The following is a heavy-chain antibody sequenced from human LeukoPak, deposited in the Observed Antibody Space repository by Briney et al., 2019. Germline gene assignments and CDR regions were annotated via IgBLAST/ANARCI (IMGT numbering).Heavy chain of an antibody. D-gene: IGHD5-18*01. J-gene: IGHJ4*02. V-gene: IGHV1-46*01. Sequence: ASVKVSCKASGYTFTSYYMHWVRQAPGQGLEWMGIINPSGGSTSYAQKFQGRVTMTRDTSTSTVCMELSSLRSEDTAVYYCARVDRRIQLWSDPRDPYYFDYWGQGTLVTVSS. CDR2: INPSGGST. CDR3: ARVDRRIQLWSDPRDPYYFDY. CDR1: GYTFTSYY.